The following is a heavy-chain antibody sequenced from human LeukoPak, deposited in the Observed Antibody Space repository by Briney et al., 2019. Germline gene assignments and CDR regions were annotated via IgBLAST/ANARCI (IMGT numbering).Heavy chain of an antibody. V-gene: IGHV4-39*02. Sequence: SETLSLTCTVSNGSMTSDSYYWAWVRQPPGKGLEWVGSIFYSGKTYYSTSLKSRVTVSLDTSKKNFSLRLSSVTAADTAVYYCARLWIVATWFDAWGQGALVTVSS. D-gene: IGHD2-2*03. CDR2: IFYSGKT. CDR3: ARLWIVATWFDA. CDR1: NGSMTSDSYY. J-gene: IGHJ5*02.